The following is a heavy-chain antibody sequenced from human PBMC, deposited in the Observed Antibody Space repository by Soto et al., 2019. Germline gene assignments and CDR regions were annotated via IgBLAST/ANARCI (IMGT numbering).Heavy chain of an antibody. CDR2: ISSSGSTI. D-gene: IGHD2-8*01. Sequence: GGSLRLSCAASGFTFSDYYMSWIRQAPGKGLEWVSYISSSGSTICYADSVKGRFTISRDNAKNSLYLQMNSLRAEDTAVYYCVHHGGVPYYHDFWGQGMLVTVAS. CDR1: GFTFSDYY. J-gene: IGHJ4*02. CDR3: VHHGGVPYYHDF. V-gene: IGHV3-11*01.